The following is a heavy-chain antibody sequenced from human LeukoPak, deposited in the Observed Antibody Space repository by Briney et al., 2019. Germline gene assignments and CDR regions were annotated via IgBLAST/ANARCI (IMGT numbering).Heavy chain of an antibody. Sequence: PSETLSLTCTVSGGSISSYYWSWIRQPPGKGLEWIGYIYYSGSTNYNPSLKSRVTISVDTSKNQFSLKLSSVTAADTAVYYCARDSMTFGYYYYGMDVWGQGTTVTVSS. J-gene: IGHJ6*02. CDR2: IYYSGST. CDR3: ARDSMTFGYYYYGMDV. CDR1: GGSISSYY. V-gene: IGHV4-59*01. D-gene: IGHD2/OR15-2a*01.